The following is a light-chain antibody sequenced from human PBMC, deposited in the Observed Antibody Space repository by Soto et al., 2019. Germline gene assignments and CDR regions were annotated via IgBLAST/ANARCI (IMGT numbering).Light chain of an antibody. V-gene: IGKV1-5*03. J-gene: IGKJ2*01. CDR2: KAS. CDR3: QQYNSFPYT. CDR1: QSISSW. Sequence: DIQMTQSPSTLSASVGDRVTITCRTSQSISSWLAWYQQKPGKAPKLLIYKASSLESGVPSRFSGSGSGTEFTLTISSLQPDDFATYYCQQYNSFPYTFGQGTKLEIK.